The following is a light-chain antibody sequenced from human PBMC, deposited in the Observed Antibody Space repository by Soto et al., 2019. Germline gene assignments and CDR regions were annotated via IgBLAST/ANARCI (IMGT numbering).Light chain of an antibody. CDR3: SSYTDSSTL. V-gene: IGLV2-14*01. CDR1: SSDVGSYNY. Sequence: QSALTQPASVSGSPGQSITLSCTGTSSDVGSYNYVSWYQQHPGKAPQLMIYGVSDRPSGISSRFSGSKSGNTASLTISGLQTEDEADYYCSSYTDSSTLFGTGTKLTVL. CDR2: GVS. J-gene: IGLJ1*01.